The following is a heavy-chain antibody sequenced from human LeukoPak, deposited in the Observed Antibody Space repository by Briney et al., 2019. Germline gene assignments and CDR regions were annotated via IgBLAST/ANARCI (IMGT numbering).Heavy chain of an antibody. V-gene: IGHV4-30-2*01. D-gene: IGHD5-18*01. CDR2: IYHSGST. Sequence: SQTLSLTCTVSGGSISSGGYYWSWIRQPPGKGLEWIGYIYHSGSTYYNPSLKSRVTISVDRSKNQFSLKLSSVTAADTAVYYCARWIQLWNYFDYWGQGTLVTVSS. J-gene: IGHJ4*02. CDR1: GGSISSGGYY. CDR3: ARWIQLWNYFDY.